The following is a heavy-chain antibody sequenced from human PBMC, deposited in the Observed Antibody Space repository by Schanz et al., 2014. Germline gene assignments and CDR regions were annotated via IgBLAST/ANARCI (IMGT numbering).Heavy chain of an antibody. Sequence: QVQLQESGPGLVKPSETLSLTCTVSGGSISSFKWSWIRQPPGKGLEYIGYIYSSGSTNYNPSLRGRVTISLDTSKNQFSLKLRSVTSADTAVYYCARDPGYSGQYGLDVWGQGTTVTVSS. CDR3: ARDPGYSGQYGLDV. CDR2: IYSSGST. D-gene: IGHD6-13*01. J-gene: IGHJ6*02. V-gene: IGHV4-59*01. CDR1: GGSISSFK.